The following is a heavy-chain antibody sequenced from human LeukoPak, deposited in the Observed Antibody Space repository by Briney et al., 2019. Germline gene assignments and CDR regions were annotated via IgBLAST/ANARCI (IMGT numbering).Heavy chain of an antibody. V-gene: IGHV3-15*01. CDR3: ARDPFIAAAAPGAEYFQH. D-gene: IGHD6-13*01. J-gene: IGHJ1*01. Sequence: GGSLRLSCAASGFTFSSYGMHWVRQAPGKGLEWVGRIKSKTDGGTTDYAAPVKGRFTISRDDSKNTLYLQMNSLKTEDTAVYYCARDPFIAAAAPGAEYFQHWGQGTLVTVSS. CDR1: GFTFSSYG. CDR2: IKSKTDGGTT.